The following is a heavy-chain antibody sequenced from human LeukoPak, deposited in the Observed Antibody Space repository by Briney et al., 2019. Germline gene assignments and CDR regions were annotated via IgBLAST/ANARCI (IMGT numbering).Heavy chain of an antibody. CDR1: GFTFSTYN. D-gene: IGHD3-10*01. J-gene: IGHJ5*02. Sequence: GGSLRLSCAASGFTFSTYNMNWVRQAPGKGLEWVSSISGSSSYIYYADSVKGRFSISRDNAKNSLYLQMNSLRAEDTAVYYCAKDLMRDLWFGESWGQGTLVTISS. V-gene: IGHV3-21*01. CDR3: AKDLMRDLWFGES. CDR2: ISGSSSYI.